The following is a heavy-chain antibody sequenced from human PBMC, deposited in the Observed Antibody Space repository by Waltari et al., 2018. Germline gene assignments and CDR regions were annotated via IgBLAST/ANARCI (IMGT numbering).Heavy chain of an antibody. CDR3: ARNYYDSSGYWGVDP. Sequence: QVQLQESGPGLVKPSETLSLTCTVSGGSISSYYWSWIRQPPGKGLEWIGYIYYSGSTNYNPSLKSRVTISVDTSKNQFSLKLSSVTAADTAVYYCARNYYDSSGYWGVDPWGQGTLVTVSS. CDR1: GGSISSYY. D-gene: IGHD3-22*01. V-gene: IGHV4-59*01. CDR2: IYYSGST. J-gene: IGHJ5*02.